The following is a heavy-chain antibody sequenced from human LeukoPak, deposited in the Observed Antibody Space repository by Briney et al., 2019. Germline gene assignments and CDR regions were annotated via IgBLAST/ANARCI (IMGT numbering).Heavy chain of an antibody. CDR2: IRSSSSYI. CDR3: ARDGEMATITSWFDP. V-gene: IGHV3-21*04. J-gene: IGHJ5*02. CDR1: GSTFSSYS. Sequence: GGSLRLSCAASGSTFSSYSMNWVRQAPGKGLEWVSSIRSSSSYIYYADSVKGRFTISRDNAKNSLYLHMNSLRAEDTAVYYCARDGEMATITSWFDPWGQGTLVTVSS. D-gene: IGHD5-24*01.